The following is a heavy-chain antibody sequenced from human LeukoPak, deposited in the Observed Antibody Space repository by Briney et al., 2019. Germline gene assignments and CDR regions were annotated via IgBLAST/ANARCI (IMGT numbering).Heavy chain of an antibody. CDR3: ARLSGYFDS. CDR1: GGSIGTYY. Sequence: PSETLSLTCTVSGGSIGTYYWSWIRQPPGKGLEWIGHIYYSGSTTYNPSLKSRVTISVDTPKNQFFLKLSSVTAADTAVYYCARLSGYFDSWGQGTLVTVSS. D-gene: IGHD3-3*01. J-gene: IGHJ4*02. V-gene: IGHV4-59*08. CDR2: IYYSGST.